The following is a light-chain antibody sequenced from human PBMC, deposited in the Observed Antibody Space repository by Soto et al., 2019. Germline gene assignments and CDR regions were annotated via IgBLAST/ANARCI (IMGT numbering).Light chain of an antibody. J-gene: IGKJ1*01. CDR3: QQYEEWPWT. V-gene: IGKV3-15*01. CDR2: RAS. Sequence: EIVMTQSPATLSVSPGEGATLSCRASQSVTSDLAWYQQKPGQAPRLFIYRASTRATGIPARFSGSGSGTEFTLTISSLQSEDFAVYYCQQYEEWPWTFGPETKVDIK. CDR1: QSVTSD.